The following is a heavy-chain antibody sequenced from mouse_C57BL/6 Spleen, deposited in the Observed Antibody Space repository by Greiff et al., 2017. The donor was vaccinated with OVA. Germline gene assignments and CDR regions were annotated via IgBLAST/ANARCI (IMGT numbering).Heavy chain of an antibody. CDR3: ARSGDYDGGLDY. V-gene: IGHV1-81*01. CDR1: GYTFTSYG. Sequence: VQLQQSGAELARPGASVKLSCKASGYTFTSYGISWVKQRTGQGLEWIGEIYPRSGNTYYNEKFKGKATLTADKSYSTAYMELRSLTSEDSAVYFCARSGDYDGGLDYWGQGTTLTVSS. D-gene: IGHD2-4*01. CDR2: IYPRSGNT. J-gene: IGHJ2*01.